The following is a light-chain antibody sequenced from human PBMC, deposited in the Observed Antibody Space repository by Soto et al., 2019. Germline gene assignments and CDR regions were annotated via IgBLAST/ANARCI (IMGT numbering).Light chain of an antibody. V-gene: IGKV3-20*01. CDR2: GAS. CDR3: QEYGSSRT. Sequence: EIVLTQSPGTLSLSPGERAILSCRASQSLNSFYLAWYQQKPGQAPRLLIYGASRRATGIPDRFSGSGSGADFTLIISRLEPEDFAVYFCQEYGSSRTFGQGTKVEIK. J-gene: IGKJ1*01. CDR1: QSLNSFY.